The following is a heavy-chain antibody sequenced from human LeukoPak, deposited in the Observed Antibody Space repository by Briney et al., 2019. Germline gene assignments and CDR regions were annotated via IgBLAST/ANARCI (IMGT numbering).Heavy chain of an antibody. CDR1: GFTFSSYA. Sequence: GGSLRLSCAASGFTFSSYAMSWVRQAPGKGLEWVSAISGSGGSTYYADSVKGRFTISRDNSKNTLYLQMNSLRAEDTAVYYCAKADCSSTSCRFRYYFDYWGQGTLVTVSS. D-gene: IGHD2-2*01. J-gene: IGHJ4*02. CDR3: AKADCSSTSCRFRYYFDY. V-gene: IGHV3-23*01. CDR2: ISGSGGST.